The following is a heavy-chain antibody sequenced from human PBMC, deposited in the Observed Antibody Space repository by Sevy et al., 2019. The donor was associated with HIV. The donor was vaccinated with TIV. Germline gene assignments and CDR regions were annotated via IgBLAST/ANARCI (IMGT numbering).Heavy chain of an antibody. CDR2: IYYSGST. J-gene: IGHJ5*02. CDR3: ARDRVTIFGAPSRLGFDP. D-gene: IGHD3-3*01. V-gene: IGHV4-31*03. CDR1: GGSISSGGYY. Sequence: SETLSLTCTVSGGSISSGGYYWSWIRQHPGKGLEWIGYIYYSGSTYYNPSLKSRVTISVDTSKNQFSLKLSSVTAADTAVYYCARDRVTIFGAPSRLGFDPWGQGTLVTVSS.